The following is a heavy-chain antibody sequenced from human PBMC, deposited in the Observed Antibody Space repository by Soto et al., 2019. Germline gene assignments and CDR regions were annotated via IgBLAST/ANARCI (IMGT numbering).Heavy chain of an antibody. J-gene: IGHJ3*02. CDR2: IYYSGST. D-gene: IGHD4-17*01. Sequence: PSETLSLTCTVSGGSVSSGSYYWSWIRQPPGKGLEWIGYIYYSGSTNYNPSLKSRVTISVDTSKNQFSLKLSSVTAADTAVYYCAIFGEGYDYGGNLRPDAFDIWGQGTMVTVSS. V-gene: IGHV4-61*01. CDR3: AIFGEGYDYGGNLRPDAFDI. CDR1: GGSVSSGSYY.